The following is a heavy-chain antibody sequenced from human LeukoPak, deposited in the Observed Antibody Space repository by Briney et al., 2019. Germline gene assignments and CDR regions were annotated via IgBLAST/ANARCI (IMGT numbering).Heavy chain of an antibody. CDR2: ISSSGSTI. Sequence: GGSLRLSCAASGFTFSDYYMSWIRQAPGKGLEWVSYISSSGSTIYYADSVKGRFTISRDNAKNSLFLQMNSLRAEDTAVYYCARDPYWSGNHYFDYWGQGTLVTVSS. V-gene: IGHV3-11*04. J-gene: IGHJ4*02. CDR1: GFTFSDYY. CDR3: ARDPYWSGNHYFDY. D-gene: IGHD3-3*01.